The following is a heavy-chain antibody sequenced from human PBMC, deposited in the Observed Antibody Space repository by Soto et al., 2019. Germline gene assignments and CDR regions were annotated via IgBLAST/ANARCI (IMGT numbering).Heavy chain of an antibody. CDR2: IIPIFGTA. CDR3: AREGYYYDSSGYYYAY. V-gene: IGHV1-69*13. D-gene: IGHD3-22*01. Sequence: SVKVSCKASGGTFSSYAISWVRQAPGQGLEWIGGIIPIFGTANYAQKFQGRVTITADESTSTAYMELSSLRSEDTAVYYCAREGYYYDSSGYYYAYWGQGTLVTVSS. CDR1: GGTFSSYA. J-gene: IGHJ4*02.